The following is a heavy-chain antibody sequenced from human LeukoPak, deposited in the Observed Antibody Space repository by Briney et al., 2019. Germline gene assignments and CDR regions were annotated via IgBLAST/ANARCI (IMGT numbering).Heavy chain of an antibody. CDR2: ISGSGGTT. Sequence: GGSLRLSCAASGFTFSNYAMSWVRQAPGKGLEWVSGISGSGGTTYYADSVKGRFTISRDNAKNSLYLQMNSLRAEDTAVYYCSRPGGWYGYFDSWGQGTLVTVSS. CDR1: GFTFSNYA. CDR3: SRPGGWYGYFDS. J-gene: IGHJ4*02. V-gene: IGHV3-23*01. D-gene: IGHD6-19*01.